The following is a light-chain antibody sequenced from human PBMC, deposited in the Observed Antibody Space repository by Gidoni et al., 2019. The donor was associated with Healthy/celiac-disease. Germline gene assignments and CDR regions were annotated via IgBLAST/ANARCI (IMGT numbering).Light chain of an antibody. CDR3: QQRSNWPPFT. CDR2: DAS. Sequence: EIVLTQSPATLSLSPGERATLSCRASQSVSSYLAWYQQKPGQAPRLLIYDASNRATGIPARFSGSGFGTDFTLTISSLEPEDFAVYYCQQRSNWPPFTFXPXTKVDIK. J-gene: IGKJ3*01. V-gene: IGKV3-11*01. CDR1: QSVSSY.